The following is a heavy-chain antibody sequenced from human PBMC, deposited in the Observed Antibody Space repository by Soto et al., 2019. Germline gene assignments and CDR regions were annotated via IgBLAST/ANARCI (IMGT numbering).Heavy chain of an antibody. CDR1: GFTFSGDA. CDR3: ARDGIAVAGTPGGYYYYGIYV. J-gene: IGHJ6*02. V-gene: IGHV3-74*01. CDR2: INSDGSST. Sequence: PGGSLRVSCAASGFTFSGDAMSWVRQAPGKGLVWVSRINSDGSSTSYADSVKGRFTISRDNAKNTLYLQMNSLRAEDTAVYYCARDGIAVAGTPGGYYYYGIYVRAQRSTVTVS. D-gene: IGHD6-19*01.